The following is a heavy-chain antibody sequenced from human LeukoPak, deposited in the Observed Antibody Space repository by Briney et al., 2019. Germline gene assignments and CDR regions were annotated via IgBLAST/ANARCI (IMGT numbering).Heavy chain of an antibody. J-gene: IGHJ4*02. D-gene: IGHD4-17*01. Sequence: PGGSLRLSCAVSGFSFDTYWMTWVRQAPGKGLEWVANINQDGSDKYYVDSVKGRFTISRDNAKNSLYLQMNGLRAEDTAVYYCARHPYGVLDYWGQGTLVTVSS. CDR1: GFSFDTYW. V-gene: IGHV3-7*01. CDR3: ARHPYGVLDY. CDR2: INQDGSDK.